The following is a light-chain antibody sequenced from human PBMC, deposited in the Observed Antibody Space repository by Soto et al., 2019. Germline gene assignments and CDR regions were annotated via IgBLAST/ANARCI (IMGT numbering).Light chain of an antibody. CDR1: QSVSATY. CDR2: GAS. V-gene: IGKV3D-20*02. Sequence: EFVLTQSPGTLSLSPGERATLSCRASQSVSATYLAWYQQKPGQAPRLLIYGASTRATGIPARFSGSGSGTEFTLTISSLQSEDFAVYYCQQRSSWPITFGQGTRLEIK. J-gene: IGKJ5*01. CDR3: QQRSSWPIT.